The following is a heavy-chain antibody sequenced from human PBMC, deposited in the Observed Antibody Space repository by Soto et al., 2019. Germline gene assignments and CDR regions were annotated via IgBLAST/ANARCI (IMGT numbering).Heavy chain of an antibody. Sequence: ASVKVSCKASGYTFTSYAMHLVRQAPGQRLEWMGWINAGNGNTKYSQKFQGRVTITRDTSASTAYMELSSLRSEDTAVYYCARGLNVYYFDYWGQGTLVTVSS. CDR1: GYTFTSYA. J-gene: IGHJ4*02. V-gene: IGHV1-3*01. D-gene: IGHD3-16*01. CDR3: ARGLNVYYFDY. CDR2: INAGNGNT.